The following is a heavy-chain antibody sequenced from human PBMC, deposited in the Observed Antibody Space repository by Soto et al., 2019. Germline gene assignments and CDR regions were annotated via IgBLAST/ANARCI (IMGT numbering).Heavy chain of an antibody. V-gene: IGHV3-64*02. D-gene: IGHD5-12*01. J-gene: IGHJ6*02. CDR2: ISTNGGST. CDR3: ARSGGYDRRYYYGMDV. CDR1: GFTFSAYA. Sequence: GGSLRLSCAASGFTFSAYAMHWVRQAPGKGLEYISGISTNGGSTNYADSVKGRFTISRGNSNNTLYLQMGSLRAEDMAVYYCARSGGYDRRYYYGMDVWGQGTTVTVYS.